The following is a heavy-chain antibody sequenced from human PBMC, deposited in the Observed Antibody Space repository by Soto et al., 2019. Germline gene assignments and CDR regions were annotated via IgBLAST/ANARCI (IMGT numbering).Heavy chain of an antibody. CDR3: TTDSTRPITIFGVVHISMDV. Sequence: SLRLSCAASGFTFSNAWMSWVRQAPGKGLEWVGRIKSKTDGGTTDYAAPVKGRFTISRDDSKNTLYLQMNSLKTEDTAVYYCTTDSTRPITIFGVVHISMDVWGQGTTVTVSS. D-gene: IGHD3-3*01. CDR1: GFTFSNAW. CDR2: IKSKTDGGTT. V-gene: IGHV3-15*01. J-gene: IGHJ6*02.